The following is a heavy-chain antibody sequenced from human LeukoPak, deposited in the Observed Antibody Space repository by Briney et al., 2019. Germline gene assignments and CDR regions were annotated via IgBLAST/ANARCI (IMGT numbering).Heavy chain of an antibody. D-gene: IGHD6-13*01. CDR2: IKQDGSEK. CDR3: ARESSSSWYGDYYYMDV. CDR1: GFTFSSYW. J-gene: IGHJ6*03. V-gene: IGHV3-7*01. Sequence: PGGSLRLSCAASGFTFSSYWMSWVRQAPGKGLEWVANIKQDGSEKYYVDSVKGRFTISRDNAKNSLYLQMNSLRAEDTAVYYCARESSSSWYGDYYYMDVWGKGTTVTVPS.